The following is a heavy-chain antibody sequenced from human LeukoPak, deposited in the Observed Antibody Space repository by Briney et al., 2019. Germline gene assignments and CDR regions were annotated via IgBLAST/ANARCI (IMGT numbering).Heavy chain of an antibody. D-gene: IGHD6-19*01. J-gene: IGHJ4*02. V-gene: IGHV4-39*07. CDR2: IYTSGST. CDR3: ARDLGAVAGSEGDY. CDR1: GVSISSSNSY. Sequence: SETLSLTCTVSGVSISSSNSYWGWIRQPPGKGLEWIGRIYTSGSTNYNPSLKSRVTMSVDTSKNQFSLKLSSVTAADTAVYYCARDLGAVAGSEGDYWGQGTLVTVSS.